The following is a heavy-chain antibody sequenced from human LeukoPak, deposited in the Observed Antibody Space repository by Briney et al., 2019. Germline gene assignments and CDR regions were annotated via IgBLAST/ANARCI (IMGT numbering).Heavy chain of an antibody. Sequence: GGSLRLSCAASGFTFSNAWMSWVRQAPGKGVEWVGRIKSKTGGGTTDYAAPVEGRFTISRDDSKNTLYLQMTSLKPEDTAVYYCTTDLFAPGYSYGYGLVDYWAQGTLVTVSS. CDR2: IKSKTGGGTT. J-gene: IGHJ4*02. CDR3: TTDLFAPGYSYGYGLVDY. D-gene: IGHD5-18*01. V-gene: IGHV3-15*01. CDR1: GFTFSNAW.